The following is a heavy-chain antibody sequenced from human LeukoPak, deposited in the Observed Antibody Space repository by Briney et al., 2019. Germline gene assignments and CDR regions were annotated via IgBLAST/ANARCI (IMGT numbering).Heavy chain of an antibody. CDR3: VFPGGDYVYFDY. J-gene: IGHJ4*02. Sequence: ASVKVSCRASTYTFTNYYIHWVRQAPVQALEWMGLINPSSGYTTYPQKFQGRVTMTRDTPTSTVYMELNSLRSEDTAVYYCVFPGGDYVYFDYWGLGTLVTVSS. CDR2: INPSSGYT. D-gene: IGHD4-17*01. CDR1: TYTFTNYY. V-gene: IGHV1-46*01.